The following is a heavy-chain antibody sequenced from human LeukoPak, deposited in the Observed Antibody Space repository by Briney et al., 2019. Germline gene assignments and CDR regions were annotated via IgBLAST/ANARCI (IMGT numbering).Heavy chain of an antibody. D-gene: IGHD3-3*01. CDR1: GYTFTGYY. Sequence: ASVTVSCKASGYTFTGYYMHWVRQAPGQGLEWMGWINPNSGGTNYAQKFQGRVTTTRDTSISTAYMELSRLRSDDTAVYYCARDPVPSEYYDFWSGSDYWGQGTLVTVSS. V-gene: IGHV1-2*02. CDR3: ARDPVPSEYYDFWSGSDY. CDR2: INPNSGGT. J-gene: IGHJ4*02.